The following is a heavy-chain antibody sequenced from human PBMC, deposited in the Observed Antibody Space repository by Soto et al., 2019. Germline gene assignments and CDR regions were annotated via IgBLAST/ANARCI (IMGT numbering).Heavy chain of an antibody. V-gene: IGHV3-30*18. D-gene: IGHD4-17*01. CDR3: AKSYGDYVSPYYYYMDV. CDR1: GFTFSSYG. Sequence: GGSLRLSCAASGFTFSSYGMHWVRQAPGKGLEWVAVISYDGSNKYYADYVKGQFTISRDNSKNTLYLQMNSLRAEDTAVYYCAKSYGDYVSPYYYYMDVWGKGTTVTVSS. J-gene: IGHJ6*03. CDR2: ISYDGSNK.